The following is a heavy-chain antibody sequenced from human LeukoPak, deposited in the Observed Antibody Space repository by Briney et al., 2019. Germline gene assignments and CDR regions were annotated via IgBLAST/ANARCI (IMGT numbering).Heavy chain of an antibody. CDR3: ARDHGIAAAAVYYYYMDV. V-gene: IGHV3-7*01. CDR2: IKQDGSEK. Sequence: GGSLRLSYAASGFTFSSYWMSWVHQAPGKGLEWVANIKQDGSEKYYVDSVKGRFTISRDNAKNSLYLQMNSLRAEDTAVYYCARDHGIAAAAVYYYYMDVWGKGTTVTVSS. D-gene: IGHD6-13*01. J-gene: IGHJ6*03. CDR1: GFTFSSYW.